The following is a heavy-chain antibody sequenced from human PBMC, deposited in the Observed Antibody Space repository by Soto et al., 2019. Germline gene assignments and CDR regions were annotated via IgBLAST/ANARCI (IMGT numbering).Heavy chain of an antibody. CDR2: ISYDGSNK. J-gene: IGHJ6*02. Sequence: QVQLVESGGGVVQPGRSLRLSCAASGFTFSSYAMHWVRQAPGKGLEWVAVISYDGSNKYYADSVKGRFTISRDNSKNXLXXQMNSLRAEDTAVYYCARAPPDYSNPRYYYYGMDVWGQGTTVTVSS. V-gene: IGHV3-30-3*01. CDR1: GFTFSSYA. CDR3: ARAPPDYSNPRYYYYGMDV. D-gene: IGHD4-4*01.